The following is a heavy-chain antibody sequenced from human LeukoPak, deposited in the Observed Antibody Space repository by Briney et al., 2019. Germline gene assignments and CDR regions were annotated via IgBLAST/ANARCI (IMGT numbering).Heavy chain of an antibody. Sequence: GGSLRLSCAASGFTFNSYSMNWVRQAPGRGLEWVSYISAGSSTKYYADSVKGRLTISRDNARNSLYLQMNSLRDEDTAVYYCARGVYYDSSGLIWGQGTLVTVSS. CDR3: ARGVYYDSSGLI. V-gene: IGHV3-48*02. CDR1: GFTFNSYS. CDR2: ISAGSSTK. J-gene: IGHJ4*02. D-gene: IGHD3-22*01.